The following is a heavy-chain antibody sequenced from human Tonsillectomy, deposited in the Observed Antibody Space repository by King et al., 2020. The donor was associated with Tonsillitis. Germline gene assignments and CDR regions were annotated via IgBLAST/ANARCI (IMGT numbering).Heavy chain of an antibody. J-gene: IGHJ4*02. CDR2: IRYDGSNK. D-gene: IGHD2-15*01. CDR1: GFTFSSYG. Sequence: VQLVESGGGVVQPGGSLRLSCAASGFTFSSYGMHWVRQAPGKGLEWVAFIRYDGSNKYYADSVKGRFTISRDNSKNTLYLQMNSLRAEDTAVYYCAKDRGDCSGGSCYSDPYFDYWGEGTLVTVSS. V-gene: IGHV3-30*02. CDR3: AKDRGDCSGGSCYSDPYFDY.